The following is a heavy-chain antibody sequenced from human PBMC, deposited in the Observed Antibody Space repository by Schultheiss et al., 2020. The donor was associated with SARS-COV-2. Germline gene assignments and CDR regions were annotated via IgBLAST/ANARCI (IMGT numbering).Heavy chain of an antibody. CDR2: IWYDGSNK. J-gene: IGHJ5*02. D-gene: IGHD2-2*01. CDR1: GFTFSSYG. V-gene: IGHV3-33*06. Sequence: GESLKISCAASGFTFSSYGMHWVRQAPGKGLEWVAVIWYDGSNKYYADSVKGRFTISRDNSKNTLYLQMNSLRAEDTAVYYCAKDRGDIVVVPAAHEGFDPWGQGTLVTVSS. CDR3: AKDRGDIVVVPAAHEGFDP.